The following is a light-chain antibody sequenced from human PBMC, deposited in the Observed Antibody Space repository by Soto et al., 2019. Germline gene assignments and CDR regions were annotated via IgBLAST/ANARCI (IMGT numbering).Light chain of an antibody. J-gene: IGKJ4*01. CDR1: QNILNSPDKRNY. CDR2: WAS. CDR3: QQYSAPQIT. V-gene: IGKV4-1*01. Sequence: DIVMTQSPDSLVVSLGERATINCRSSQNILNSPDKRNYLAWYQQKSGQPPKLLIYWASTRESGVPVRFSGSGSGTDFTLTICSLQAEDVAVYYCQQYSAPQITFGGGTKVEIK.